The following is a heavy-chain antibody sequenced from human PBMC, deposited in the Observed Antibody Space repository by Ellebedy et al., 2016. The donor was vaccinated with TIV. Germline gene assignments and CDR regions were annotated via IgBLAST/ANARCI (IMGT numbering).Heavy chain of an antibody. V-gene: IGHV3-48*02. CDR1: GFTFSSYS. D-gene: IGHD1-26*01. CDR2: ISSSSSTI. J-gene: IGHJ4*02. Sequence: GESLKISCAASGFTFSSYSMNWVRQAPGKGLEWVSYISSSSSTIYYADSVKGRFTISRDNAKNSLYLQMNSLRDEDTAVYYCARSGYIGGSYYDPWDYWGQGTLVTVSS. CDR3: ARSGYIGGSYYDPWDY.